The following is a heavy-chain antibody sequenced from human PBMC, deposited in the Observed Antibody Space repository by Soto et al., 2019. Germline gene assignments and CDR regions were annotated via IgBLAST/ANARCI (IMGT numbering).Heavy chain of an antibody. D-gene: IGHD1-26*01. J-gene: IGHJ5*02. CDR1: GGSISSYY. V-gene: IGHV4-59*01. CDR3: ARDGYSGSYLGNWFDP. CDR2: IYYSGST. Sequence: SETLSLTCTVSGGSISSYYWSWIRQPPGKGLEWIGYIYYSGSTNYNPSLKSRVTISVDTSKNQFSLKLSSVTAADTAVYYCARDGYSGSYLGNWFDPWGQGTLVT.